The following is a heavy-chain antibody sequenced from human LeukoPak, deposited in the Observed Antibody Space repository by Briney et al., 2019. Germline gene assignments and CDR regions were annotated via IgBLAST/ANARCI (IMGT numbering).Heavy chain of an antibody. J-gene: IGHJ5*02. D-gene: IGHD3-10*01. Sequence: PSETLSLTCAVYGESLSDYYWSWLRQPPGKGLEWLGEINHGGSTNYNPSLKSRVTISLVTSKNQFSLKVTSVTAADTAVYYCARLMRRLQLVRGVIWFDPWGQGTLVIVSS. CDR3: ARLMRRLQLVRGVIWFDP. CDR2: INHGGST. V-gene: IGHV4-34*01. CDR1: GESLSDYY.